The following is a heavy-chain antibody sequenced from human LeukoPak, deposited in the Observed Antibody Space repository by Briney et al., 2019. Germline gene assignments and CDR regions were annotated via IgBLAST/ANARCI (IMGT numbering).Heavy chain of an antibody. V-gene: IGHV3-21*01. CDR3: ARDRVAVVVPAAKVNYYYYGMDV. Sequence: GGSLRLSCAASGFTFSRYSMNWVRQAPGKGLEWVSSISSSSSYIYYADSVKSRFTISRDNAKNSLYLQMNSLRAEDTAVYYCARDRVAVVVPAAKVNYYYYGMDVWGQGTTVTVSS. J-gene: IGHJ6*02. CDR1: GFTFSRYS. D-gene: IGHD2-2*01. CDR2: ISSSSSYI.